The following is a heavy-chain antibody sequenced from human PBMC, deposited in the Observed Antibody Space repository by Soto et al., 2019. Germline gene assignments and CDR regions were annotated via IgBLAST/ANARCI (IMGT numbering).Heavy chain of an antibody. CDR2: ISNSGRST. CDR1: GLTFSSYA. D-gene: IGHD3-3*01. V-gene: IGHV3-23*01. CDR3: AKAALDYYDFWS. J-gene: IGHJ4*02. Sequence: PGGSLRLSCAASGLTFSSYAMSWVRQAPGKGLEWVSHISNSGRSTKYADSVKGRFTISRDNSKNTLYLQMNSLRAEDTAIYYCAKAALDYYDFWSWGKGXMVTVYS.